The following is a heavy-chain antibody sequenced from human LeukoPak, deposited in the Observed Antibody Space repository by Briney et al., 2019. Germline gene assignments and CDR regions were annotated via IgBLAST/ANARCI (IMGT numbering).Heavy chain of an antibody. CDR1: GGSISSSNFY. J-gene: IGHJ3*02. CDR3: ARGGPWAGYGSRMPDAFDI. D-gene: IGHD1-26*01. V-gene: IGHV4-39*07. Sequence: SETLSLTCTVSGGSISSSNFYWGWIRQPPGEGLEWIGSSYYTGSAYYNSSLKSRVTMSVDTSKNQFSLKLSSVTAADTAVYYCARGGPWAGYGSRMPDAFDIWGQGTMVTVSS. CDR2: SYYTGSA.